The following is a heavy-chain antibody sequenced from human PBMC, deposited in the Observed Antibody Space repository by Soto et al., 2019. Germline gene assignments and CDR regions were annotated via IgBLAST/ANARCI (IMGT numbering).Heavy chain of an antibody. CDR2: LIPIFGTA. CDR1: GGTFSSYS. J-gene: IGHJ4*02. D-gene: IGHD1-26*01. V-gene: IGHV1-69*01. Sequence: QVQLVQSGAEVKKPGSSVKVSCKASGGTFSSYSINWVRQAPGQGLEWMGELIPIFGTANYAQKLQGRVTITADESTSTAYMELSSLRSEDTGVYYCARDGGRHSGGIDYWGQGTLVTVSS. CDR3: ARDGGRHSGGIDY.